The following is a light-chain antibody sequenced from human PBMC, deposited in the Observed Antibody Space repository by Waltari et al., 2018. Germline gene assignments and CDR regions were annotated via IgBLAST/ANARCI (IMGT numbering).Light chain of an antibody. CDR3: QQYSSFST. CDR1: QNVGTW. J-gene: IGKJ2*01. CDR2: MAS. V-gene: IGKV1-5*03. Sequence: DIQMTQSPSTLSVSVGDRVTISCRASQNVGTWLAWYQQKPGKAPKLLIYMASSLKSGVPSRFSGSGSGTEFTLTISSLQPDDFATYYCQQYSSFSTFGQGTKV.